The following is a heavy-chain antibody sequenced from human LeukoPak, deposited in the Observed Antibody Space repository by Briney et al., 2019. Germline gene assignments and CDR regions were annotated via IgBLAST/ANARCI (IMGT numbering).Heavy chain of an antibody. V-gene: IGHV1-18*01. CDR2: IGADSGDTHGDT. J-gene: IGHJ2*01. CDR1: GYTFTSYD. Sequence: ASAKVSCKASGYTFTSYDISWVRQAPGQGLEWMGWIGADSGDTHGDTHYAEKLQGRVTMTTDTSTDTAYMDLRSLTSDDTAVYYCARGSSPYNWYFDLWGHGTLVTVSS. CDR3: ARGSSPYNWYFDL. D-gene: IGHD4-11*01.